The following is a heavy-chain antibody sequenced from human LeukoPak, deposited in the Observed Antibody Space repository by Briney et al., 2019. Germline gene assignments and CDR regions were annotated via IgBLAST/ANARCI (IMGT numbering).Heavy chain of an antibody. V-gene: IGHV1-69*05. J-gene: IGHJ6*03. CDR3: AREPESPYCSSTSCYWAYMDV. CDR1: GGTFSSYA. CDR2: ITTIFGTA. D-gene: IGHD2-2*01. Sequence: SVKVSCKASGGTFSSYAISWVRQAPGQGLEWMGRITTIFGTANYAQKFQGRVTITTDESTSTAYMELSSLRSEDTAVYYCAREPESPYCSSTSCYWAYMDVWGKGTTVTVSS.